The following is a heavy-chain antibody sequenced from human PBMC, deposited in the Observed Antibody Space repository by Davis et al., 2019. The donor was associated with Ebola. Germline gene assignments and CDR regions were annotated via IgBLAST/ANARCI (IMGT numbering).Heavy chain of an antibody. V-gene: IGHV3-23*01. CDR2: IFGDRT. J-gene: IGHJ2*01. CDR1: GFTFNNYA. Sequence: GESLKISCAASGFTFNNYAMTWVRQAPGKGLDWVSGIFGDRTFYADSVKGRFTISRDTSKNTLYLQMNSLRAEDTAEYFCAKARTTATTYNWGLDLWVRGTLVTVSS. D-gene: IGHD4-17*01. CDR3: AKARTTATTYNWGLDL.